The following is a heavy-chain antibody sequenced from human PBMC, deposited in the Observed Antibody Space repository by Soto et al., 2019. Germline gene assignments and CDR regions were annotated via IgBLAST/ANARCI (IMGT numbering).Heavy chain of an antibody. V-gene: IGHV1-2*02. Sequence: EASVKVSCKASGYTFTGYYMHWVRQAPGQGLEWMGWINPNSGGTNYAQKFQGRVTMTSDTSISTAYMELSRLRSDDTAVYYCATDPRLEWLSHNYYGMDVWGQGTTVTVSS. J-gene: IGHJ6*02. CDR3: ATDPRLEWLSHNYYGMDV. D-gene: IGHD3-3*01. CDR2: INPNSGGT. CDR1: GYTFTGYY.